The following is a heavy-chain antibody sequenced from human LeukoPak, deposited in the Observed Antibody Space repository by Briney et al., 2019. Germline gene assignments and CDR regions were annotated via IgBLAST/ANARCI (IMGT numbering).Heavy chain of an antibody. D-gene: IGHD3-16*01. V-gene: IGHV1-2*02. CDR1: GYTFTGYY. J-gene: IGHJ4*02. CDR3: ARSITFGGVYYFDY. Sequence: GASVKVSCKASGYTFTGYYMHWVRQAPGQGLEWMGWINPNSGGTNYAQKFQGRVTMTRDTSISTAYMELSRLRSDDTAVYYCARSITFGGVYYFDYWGQGTLVTVSS. CDR2: INPNSGGT.